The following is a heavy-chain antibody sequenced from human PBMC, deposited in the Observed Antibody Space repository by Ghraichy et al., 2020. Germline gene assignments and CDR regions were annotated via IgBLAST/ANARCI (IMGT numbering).Heavy chain of an antibody. Sequence: LSLTCAASGFTFSSYAMSWVRQAPGKGLEWVSAISGSGGSTYYADSVKGRFTISRDNSKNTLYLQMNSLRAEDTAVYYCARGYCSSTSCYWNDAFDIWGQGTMVTVSS. J-gene: IGHJ3*02. D-gene: IGHD2-2*01. V-gene: IGHV3-23*01. CDR2: ISGSGGST. CDR3: ARGYCSSTSCYWNDAFDI. CDR1: GFTFSSYA.